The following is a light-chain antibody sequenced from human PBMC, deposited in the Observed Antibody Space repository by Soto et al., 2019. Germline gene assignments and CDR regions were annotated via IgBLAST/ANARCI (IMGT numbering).Light chain of an antibody. Sequence: DIQMTQSPSTLSASVGDRVTITCRASQSISDWLAWYQQKPGKAPKILIYDASSLESGVPSRFSGSGSGTEFDLPISSLQPDDFAIYYCHPYKNYDPPFGQGTRVQIK. CDR1: QSISDW. V-gene: IGKV1-5*01. CDR2: DAS. CDR3: HPYKNYDPP. J-gene: IGKJ1*01.